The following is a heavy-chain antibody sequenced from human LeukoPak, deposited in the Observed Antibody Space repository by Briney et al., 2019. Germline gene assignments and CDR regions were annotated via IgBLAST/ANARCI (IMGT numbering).Heavy chain of an antibody. D-gene: IGHD1-1*01. CDR3: AGGTDDYYYYYMDV. V-gene: IGHV4-59*01. Sequence: KTSETLSLTCTVSGGSISSYYGSWIRQPPGKGLEWIGYIYYSGSTNYNPPLKSRVTISVDTSKNQFSLTLSSVTAEDTAVYYCAGGTDDYYYYYMDVWGKGTTVTVSS. J-gene: IGHJ6*03. CDR1: GGSISSYY. CDR2: IYYSGST.